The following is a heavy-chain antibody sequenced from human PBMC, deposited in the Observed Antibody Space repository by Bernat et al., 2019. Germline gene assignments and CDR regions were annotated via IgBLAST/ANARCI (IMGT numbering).Heavy chain of an antibody. J-gene: IGHJ4*02. CDR3: ARVTNASPHY. CDR2: IYYSGST. Sequence: QLQLQESGPGLVKPSETLSLTCTVSGGSISSGSYYWGWIRQPPGKVLEWIGSIYYSGSTYYNPSLKSRVTISADTSKNQFYLNMSSVTAADTAVYYCARVTNASPHYWGQGTLVTVSS. D-gene: IGHD2-2*01. CDR1: GGSISSGSYY. V-gene: IGHV4-39*01.